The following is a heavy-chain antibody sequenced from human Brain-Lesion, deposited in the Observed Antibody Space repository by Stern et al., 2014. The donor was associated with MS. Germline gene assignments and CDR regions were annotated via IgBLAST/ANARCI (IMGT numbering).Heavy chain of an antibody. V-gene: IGHV3-23*04. D-gene: IGHD6-19*01. Sequence: QLVQSGGGLVKPGGSLRLSCEASGFSFSTYAMSWVRQTPGKGLQWVSVISGSGGPTHYAQYVKGRFTISRDKSKNTLYMHMDSLRADYAAVYYCAKWPLHISVAGTRCFQHWGQGTLVTVSS. CDR1: GFSFSTYA. J-gene: IGHJ1*01. CDR3: AKWPLHISVAGTRCFQH. CDR2: ISGSGGPT.